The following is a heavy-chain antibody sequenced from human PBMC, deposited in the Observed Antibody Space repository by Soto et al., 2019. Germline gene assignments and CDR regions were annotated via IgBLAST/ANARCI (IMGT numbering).Heavy chain of an antibody. V-gene: IGHV3-30*18. Sequence: QVQLVESGGDVVQPGRSLRLSCAASGFTFSSYGMHWVRQAPGKGLEWAAVISYDGSNKYYADSVKARFTISRDNSKNTLYLQMNRLRAEDKAVYYCGKVRVGDTAPGYWGQGTLVTVSS. CDR3: GKVRVGDTAPGY. D-gene: IGHD5-18*01. J-gene: IGHJ4*02. CDR1: GFTFSSYG. CDR2: ISYDGSNK.